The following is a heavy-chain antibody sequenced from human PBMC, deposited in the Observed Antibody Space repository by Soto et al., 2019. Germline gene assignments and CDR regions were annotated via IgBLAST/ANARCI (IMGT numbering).Heavy chain of an antibody. CDR2: ISGSGGST. V-gene: IGHV3-23*01. CDR3: AKVARPCSGGSCYKRSFDY. D-gene: IGHD2-15*01. Sequence: GGSLRLSCAASGFTFSSYAMSWVRQAPGKGLEWVSAISGSGGSTYYADSVKGRFTISRDNSKNTLYLQMNSLRAEDTAVYYCAKVARPCSGGSCYKRSFDYWGQGTLVTVSS. J-gene: IGHJ4*02. CDR1: GFTFSSYA.